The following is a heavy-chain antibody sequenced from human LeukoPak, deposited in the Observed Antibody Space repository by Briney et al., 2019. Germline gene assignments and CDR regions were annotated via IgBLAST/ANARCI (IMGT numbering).Heavy chain of an antibody. Sequence: SETLSLTCTVSGGSISSYYWTWIRQPPGKGLGWIGYIYYTGATSYNPSLKSRVTISVDTSKKQFPLKLTSVTAADTAVYYCARYGGSGWVIDNWGQGTLVTVSS. V-gene: IGHV4-59*08. D-gene: IGHD6-19*01. CDR3: ARYGGSGWVIDN. CDR1: GGSISSYY. CDR2: IYYTGAT. J-gene: IGHJ4*02.